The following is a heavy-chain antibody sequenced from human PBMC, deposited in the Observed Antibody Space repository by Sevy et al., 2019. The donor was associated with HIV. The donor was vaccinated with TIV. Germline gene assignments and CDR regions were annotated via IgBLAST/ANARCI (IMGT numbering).Heavy chain of an antibody. CDR2: ISYDGGKK. V-gene: IGHV3-30*18. CDR1: GFTFSNYG. J-gene: IGHJ5*02. Sequence: GESLKISCEASGFTFSNYGMHWVRQAPGKGLEWVAVISYDGGKKYYAGSVKGRFTISRDNSKNTLYLQMNSLRTEDTAMYYCAKDLFLPDDRDYHTPNWFDPWGQGTRVTVSS. D-gene: IGHD4-17*01. CDR3: AKDLFLPDDRDYHTPNWFDP.